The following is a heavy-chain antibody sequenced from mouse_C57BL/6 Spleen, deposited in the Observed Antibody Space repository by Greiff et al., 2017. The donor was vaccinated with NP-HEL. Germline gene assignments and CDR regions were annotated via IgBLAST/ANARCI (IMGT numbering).Heavy chain of an antibody. CDR2: IDPENGDT. V-gene: IGHV14-4*01. J-gene: IGHJ1*03. CDR3: TRADGYYWYFDV. Sequence: EVQVVESGAELVRPGASVKLSCTASGFNIKDDYMHWVKQRPEQGLEWIGWIDPENGDTEYASKFQGKATITADTSSNTAYLQLSSLTSEDTAVYYCTRADGYYWYFDVWGTGTTVTVSS. D-gene: IGHD2-3*01. CDR1: GFNIKDDY.